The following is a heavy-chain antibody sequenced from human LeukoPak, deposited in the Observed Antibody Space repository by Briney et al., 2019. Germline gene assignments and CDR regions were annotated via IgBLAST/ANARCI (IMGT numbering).Heavy chain of an antibody. V-gene: IGHV4-31*03. CDR1: GGSISSGGYY. J-gene: IGHJ4*02. Sequence: SQTLSLTCTVSGGSISSGGYYWSWIRQHPGKGLEWIGYIYYSGSTYYNPSPKSRVTISVDTSKNQFSLKLSSVTAADTAVYYCARDRLANDFWSGYSDWGQGTLVTVSS. D-gene: IGHD3-3*01. CDR3: ARDRLANDFWSGYSD. CDR2: IYYSGST.